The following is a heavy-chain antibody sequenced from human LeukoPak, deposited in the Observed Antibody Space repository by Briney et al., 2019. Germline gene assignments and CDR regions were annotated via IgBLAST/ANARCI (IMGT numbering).Heavy chain of an antibody. V-gene: IGHV4-30-4*08. CDR1: GGSISSGDYY. D-gene: IGHD2-8*01. J-gene: IGHJ2*01. CDR3: ARVQAPGYCTNGVCFYWYFDL. CDR2: IYYSGST. Sequence: SQTLSLTCTVSGGSISSGDYYWSWIRQPPGKGLEWIGYIYYSGSTCYNPSLKSRVTISVDTSKNQFSLKLSSVTAADTAVYYCARVQAPGYCTNGVCFYWYFDLWGRGTLVTVSS.